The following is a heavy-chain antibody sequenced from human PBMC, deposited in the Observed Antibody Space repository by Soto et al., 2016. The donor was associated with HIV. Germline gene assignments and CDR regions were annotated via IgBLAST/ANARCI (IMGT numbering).Heavy chain of an antibody. CDR3: ATLYYGSGRVKIDV. CDR1: GFTFSEYS. V-gene: IGHV3-21*01. Sequence: EVQLVESGGGLVKPGESLRLSCAASGFTFSEYSMNWVRQAPGKGLEWISYISSTSTYIYDADSVKGRFTTSRDNARNSLYLQMNSLTAEDTAMYYCATLYYGSGRVKIDVWGQGTMVIVSS. J-gene: IGHJ3*01. CDR2: ISSTSTYI. D-gene: IGHD3-10*01.